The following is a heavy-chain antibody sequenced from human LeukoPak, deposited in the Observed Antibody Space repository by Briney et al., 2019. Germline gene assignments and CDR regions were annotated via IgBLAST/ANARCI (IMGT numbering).Heavy chain of an antibody. CDR2: IHYSGST. V-gene: IGHV4-31*03. Sequence: SQTLSLTCTVSGGSISSGDYYWSWIRQHPGKGLEWIGYIHYSGSTYYNPSLESRVTISVDTSKNQFSLKLSSVTAADTAVYYCARVDYYGSGNYFDYWGQGTLVTVSS. D-gene: IGHD3-10*01. CDR1: GGSISSGDYY. CDR3: ARVDYYGSGNYFDY. J-gene: IGHJ4*02.